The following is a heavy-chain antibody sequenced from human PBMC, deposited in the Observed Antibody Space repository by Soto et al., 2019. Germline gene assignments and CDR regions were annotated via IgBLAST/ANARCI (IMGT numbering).Heavy chain of an antibody. V-gene: IGHV4-4*02. CDR3: ARDLWGYCGTDCYPLDV. J-gene: IGHJ6*02. CDR2: IYHSGST. CDR1: GGSISSNNW. Sequence: SETLSLTCAVSGGSISSNNWWSWVRQPPGKGLEWIGEIYHSGSTNYNPSLKSRVTISVDKSKNQFSLKLGSVTAADTAVYYCARDLWGYCGTDCYPLDVWGQGTTVTVSS. D-gene: IGHD2-21*02.